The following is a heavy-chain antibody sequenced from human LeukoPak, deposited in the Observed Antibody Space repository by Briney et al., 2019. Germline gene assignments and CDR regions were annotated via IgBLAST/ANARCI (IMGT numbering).Heavy chain of an antibody. CDR3: ARSCSGGSCLSPRDAFDI. CDR2: MSYDGRNE. V-gene: IGHV3-30*09. D-gene: IGHD2-15*01. Sequence: PGGSLRLSCAASGFIFSDYAMHWVRQSPGKGLEWVAFMSYDGRNEYYADSVKGRFAISRDNAKNSLYLQMNSLRAEDTAVYYCARSCSGGSCLSPRDAFDIWGQGTMVTVSS. CDR1: GFIFSDYA. J-gene: IGHJ3*02.